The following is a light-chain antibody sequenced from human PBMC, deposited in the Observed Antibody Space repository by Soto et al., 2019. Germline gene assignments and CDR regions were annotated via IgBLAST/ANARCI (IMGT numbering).Light chain of an antibody. J-gene: IGKJ2*01. CDR2: DAS. V-gene: IGKV1-33*01. Sequence: DIQMSQSPPFLSASVGDRVTITCQASRDISVYLNWYQQKPGKPPKLLVFDASNLQTGVPSRFSGSGSGIHFTFTISSLQPEDIATYYCQQYDNLPPYTFGQGTKVEI. CDR1: RDISVY. CDR3: QQYDNLPPYT.